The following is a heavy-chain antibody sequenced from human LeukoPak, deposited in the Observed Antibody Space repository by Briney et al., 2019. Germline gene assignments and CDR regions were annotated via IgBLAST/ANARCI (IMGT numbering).Heavy chain of an antibody. V-gene: IGHV3-15*01. Sequence: AGGSLRLSCAASGFTFTSAWMSWVRRSPGKGLEWVGRIKSKADGETIDYAAPVKGRFTISRDDSTKTLYLLMNSLETDDTAVYFCITDIPGGGYPLDFWGQGTLVTVSS. CDR1: GFTFTSAW. CDR2: IKSKADGETI. D-gene: IGHD3-16*02. J-gene: IGHJ4*02. CDR3: ITDIPGGGYPLDF.